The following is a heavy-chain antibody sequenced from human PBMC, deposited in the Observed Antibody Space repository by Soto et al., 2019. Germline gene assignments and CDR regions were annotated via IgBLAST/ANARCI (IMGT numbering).Heavy chain of an antibody. CDR3: ARSGTVGFRKTFPDY. Sequence: GASVKVSCKASGYTFTSYGISWVRQAPGQGLEWMGWISAYNGNTNYAQKLQGRVTMTTDTSTSTAYMELRSLRSDDTAVYYCARSGTVGFRKTFPDYWGQGTLVNVSS. CDR1: GYTFTSYG. D-gene: IGHD1-26*01. V-gene: IGHV1-18*01. J-gene: IGHJ4*02. CDR2: ISAYNGNT.